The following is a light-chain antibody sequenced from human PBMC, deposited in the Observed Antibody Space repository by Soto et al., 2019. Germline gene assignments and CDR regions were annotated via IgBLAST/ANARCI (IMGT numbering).Light chain of an antibody. CDR1: QSVHYY. J-gene: IGKJ5*01. CDR2: VAS. V-gene: IGKV3-11*01. CDR3: QQRYGWPPIT. Sequence: EIVLTQSPATLSLSPGERATLSGRASQSVHYYLAWFQHNPCQAPRLLLYVASNRATGIPARFSGRGSGSDFALPISSLEPEDFAVYYCQQRYGWPPITLRQGSRLDIK.